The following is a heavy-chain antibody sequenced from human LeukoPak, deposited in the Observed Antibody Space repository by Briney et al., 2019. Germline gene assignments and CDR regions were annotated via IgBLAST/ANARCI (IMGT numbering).Heavy chain of an antibody. CDR2: ISGSGGST. J-gene: IGHJ4*02. CDR1: GFTFSSYA. D-gene: IGHD1-14*01. Sequence: GGSLRLSCAASGFTFSSYAMSWVRQAPGKGLEWVSAISGSGGSTYYADSVKGRFTISRDNSKNTPYLQMNSLRAEDTAVYYCAKGNGRISMGNYFDYWGQGTLVTVSS. V-gene: IGHV3-23*01. CDR3: AKGNGRISMGNYFDY.